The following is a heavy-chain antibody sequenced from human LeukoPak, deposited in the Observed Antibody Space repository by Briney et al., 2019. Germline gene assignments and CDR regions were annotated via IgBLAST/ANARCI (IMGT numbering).Heavy chain of an antibody. D-gene: IGHD2-2*01. CDR3: ARVLVQYHGRRLDENWFDP. V-gene: IGHV4-39*07. J-gene: IGHJ5*02. CDR2: LYNSGSA. Sequence: PSETLSPTCTVSGASISRSSYYWGRIHQPPGRGLQWIGSLYNSGSAYYNPALKSRVTISVDKSKNQFSLKLSSVTAADTAVYYCARVLVQYHGRRLDENWFDPWGQGTLVTVSS. CDR1: GASISRSSYY.